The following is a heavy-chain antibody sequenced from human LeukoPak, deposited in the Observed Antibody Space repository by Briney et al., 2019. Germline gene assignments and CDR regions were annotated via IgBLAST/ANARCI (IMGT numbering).Heavy chain of an antibody. CDR2: ISSSGSTI. Sequence: GGSLRLSCAASGFTFSSYETNWVRQAPGKGLEWVSYISSSGSTIYYADSVKGRFTISRDNAKNSLYLQMNSLRAEDTAVYYCARGGTLEYFQHWGQGTLVTVSS. CDR1: GFTFSSYE. J-gene: IGHJ1*01. CDR3: ARGGTLEYFQH. V-gene: IGHV3-48*03.